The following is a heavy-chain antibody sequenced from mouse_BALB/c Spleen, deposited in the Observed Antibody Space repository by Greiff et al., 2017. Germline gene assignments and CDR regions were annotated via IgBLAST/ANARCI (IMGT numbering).Heavy chain of an antibody. V-gene: IGHV5-6*01. CDR2: ISSGGSYT. D-gene: IGHD1-1*01. CDR1: GFTFSSYG. CDR3: ARHYGSSYYFDY. J-gene: IGHJ2*01. Sequence: EVKLVESGGDLVKPGGSLKLSCAASGFTFSSYGMSWVRQTPDKRLEWVATISSGGSYTYYQDSVKGRFTISRDNAKNTLYLQMSSLKSEDTAMYYCARHYGSSYYFDYWGQGTTLTVSS.